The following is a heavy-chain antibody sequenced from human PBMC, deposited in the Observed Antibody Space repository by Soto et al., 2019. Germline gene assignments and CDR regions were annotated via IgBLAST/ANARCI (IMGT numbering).Heavy chain of an antibody. CDR1: GFTFDDYA. V-gene: IGHV3-43*02. D-gene: IGHD6-19*01. CDR2: ISGDGGST. CDR3: AKDFYSSGWYYYYYYGMDV. J-gene: IGHJ6*02. Sequence: GESLKISCAASGFTFDDYAMHWVRQAPGKGLEWVSLISGDGGSTYYADSVKGRFTISRDNSKNSLYLQMNSLRTEDTALYYCAKDFYSSGWYYYYYYGMDVWGQGTTVTVSS.